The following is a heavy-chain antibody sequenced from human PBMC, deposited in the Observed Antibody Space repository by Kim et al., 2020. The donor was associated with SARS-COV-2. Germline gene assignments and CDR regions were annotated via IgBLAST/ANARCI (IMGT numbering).Heavy chain of an antibody. CDR1: GGSISSSSYY. J-gene: IGHJ3*02. CDR3: ARGLVEVMIVVWMTGGHAFDI. Sequence: SETLSLTCTVSGGSISSSSYYWGWIRQPPGKGLEWIGSIYYSGSTYYNPSLKSRVTISVDTSKNQFSLKLSSVTAADTAVYYCARGLVEVMIVVWMTGGHAFDIWGQGTMVTVSS. V-gene: IGHV4-39*07. CDR2: IYYSGST. D-gene: IGHD3-22*01.